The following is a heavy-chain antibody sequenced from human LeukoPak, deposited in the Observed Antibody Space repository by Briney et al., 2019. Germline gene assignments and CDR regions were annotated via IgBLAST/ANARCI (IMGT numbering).Heavy chain of an antibody. Sequence: PGGSLRLSCAASGFTFSSYEMNWVRQAPGKGLEWVSYISSSGSTIYYADSVKGRFTISRDNAKNSLYLQMNSLRAEDTAVYYCARDPGEMAIPIVWGQGTLVTVSS. J-gene: IGHJ4*02. V-gene: IGHV3-48*03. CDR3: ARDPGEMAIPIV. CDR1: GFTFSSYE. D-gene: IGHD5-24*01. CDR2: ISSSGSTI.